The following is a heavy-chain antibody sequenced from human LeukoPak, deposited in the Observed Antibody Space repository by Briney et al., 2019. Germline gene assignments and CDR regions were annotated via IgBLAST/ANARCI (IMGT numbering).Heavy chain of an antibody. CDR1: GGSISSYY. J-gene: IGHJ3*02. Sequence: SETLSLTCTVSGGSISSYYWSWIRQPPGKGLEWIGYIYYSGSTNYNPSLKSRVTISVDTSKNQFSLKLSSVTAADTAVYYCARMGYCSSTSCPDGAFDIWGQGTMVTVSS. D-gene: IGHD2-2*01. CDR2: IYYSGST. CDR3: ARMGYCSSTSCPDGAFDI. V-gene: IGHV4-59*01.